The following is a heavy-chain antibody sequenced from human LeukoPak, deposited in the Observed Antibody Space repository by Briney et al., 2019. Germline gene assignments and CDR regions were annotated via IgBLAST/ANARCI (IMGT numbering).Heavy chain of an antibody. V-gene: IGHV4-30-4*07. CDR1: GGSISSGGYS. CDR3: ARRSGSYSNWFDP. J-gene: IGHJ5*02. Sequence: SETLSLTCAVSGGSISSGGYSWSWIRQPPGKGLEWIGYIYYSGSTYYNPSLKSRVTISVDTSKNQFSLKLSSVTAADTAVYYCARRSGSYSNWFDPWGQGTLVTVSS. CDR2: IYYSGST. D-gene: IGHD3-10*01.